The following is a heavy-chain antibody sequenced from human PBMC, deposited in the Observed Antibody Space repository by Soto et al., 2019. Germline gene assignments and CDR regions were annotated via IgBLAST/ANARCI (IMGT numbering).Heavy chain of an antibody. D-gene: IGHD2-15*01. J-gene: IGHJ5*02. CDR2: INPDNGNT. CDR1: GYTFTRYT. CDR3: ARGIATGQLDP. Sequence: ASVKVSCKASGYTFTRYTMNWVRQAPGQRLEWMGWINPDNGNTKSSQKFQGRVIITRDTSASTAYMDLSSLRSEDTAVYYCARGIATGQLDPWGQGTLVTVSS. V-gene: IGHV1-3*01.